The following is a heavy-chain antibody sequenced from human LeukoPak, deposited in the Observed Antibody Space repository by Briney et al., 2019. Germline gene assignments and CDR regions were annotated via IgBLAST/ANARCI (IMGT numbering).Heavy chain of an antibody. V-gene: IGHV3-74*01. CDR2: INSDGSST. D-gene: IGHD2-2*01. CDR1: GFTFSSYW. J-gene: IGHJ5*02. CDR3: ARDRGGVVPAASGDWFDP. Sequence: GGSLRLSCAASGFTFSSYWMHWVRQAPGKGLVWVSRINSDGSSTSYADSVKGRFTISRDNAKNTLYLQMNSLRAEDTAVYYCARDRGGVVPAASGDWFDPWGQGTLVTVSS.